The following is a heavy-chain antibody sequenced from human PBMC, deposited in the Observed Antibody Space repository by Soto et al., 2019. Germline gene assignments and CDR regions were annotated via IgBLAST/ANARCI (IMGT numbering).Heavy chain of an antibody. Sequence: QLQLQESGPGLVKPSETLSLTCSVSGGSISNSDYYWGWIRQSPRKGLEWIGSIHYSGNTYHNPSLKIRVTISVDTSKNQFSLRLSSVTAPGSAVYYCARHRGGGYYYDTPLRDWGQGALVSVSS. CDR1: GGSISNSDYY. J-gene: IGHJ4*02. V-gene: IGHV4-39*01. CDR3: ARHRGGGYYYDTPLRD. CDR2: IHYSGNT. D-gene: IGHD3-22*01.